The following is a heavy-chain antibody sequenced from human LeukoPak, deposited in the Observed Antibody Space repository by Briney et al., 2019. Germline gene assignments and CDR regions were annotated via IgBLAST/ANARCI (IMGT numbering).Heavy chain of an antibody. CDR2: IRGDGRAT. J-gene: IGHJ4*02. V-gene: IGHV3-74*01. D-gene: IGHD1-26*01. Sequence: GGSMRLSCAASGFIFTDYWMHWVRQAPGKELVWVARIRGDGRATTYADSVKGRFTISRDNSKNTLYLQMNSLRAEDTAVYYCARDFRRARWELLGGDYWGQGTLVTVSS. CDR3: ARDFRRARWELLGGDY. CDR1: GFIFTDYW.